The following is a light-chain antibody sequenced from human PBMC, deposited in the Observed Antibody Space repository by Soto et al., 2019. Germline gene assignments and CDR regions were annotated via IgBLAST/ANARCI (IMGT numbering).Light chain of an antibody. Sequence: QSVLTQPPSVSGAPGQRVTISRTGSSSNIGAGYDVHWYQQLPGTAPKLLIYGNNNRPSGVPDRFSGSKSGTSASLAITGLQAEDEADYYCQSYDSSLSAYYVFGTGTKLTVL. V-gene: IGLV1-40*01. CDR1: SSNIGAGYD. CDR2: GNN. CDR3: QSYDSSLSAYYV. J-gene: IGLJ1*01.